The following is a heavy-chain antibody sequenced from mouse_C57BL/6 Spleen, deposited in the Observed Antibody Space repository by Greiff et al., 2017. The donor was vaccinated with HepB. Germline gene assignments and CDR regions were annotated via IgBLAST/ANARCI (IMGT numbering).Heavy chain of an antibody. J-gene: IGHJ1*03. CDR3: ARHEGDSTVVVDWYFDV. Sequence: VQLQESGAELVKPGASVKLSCKASGYTFTEYTIHWVKQRSGQGLEWIGWFYPGSGSIKYNEKFKDKATLTADKSSSTVYMELSRLTSEDSAVYFCARHEGDSTVVVDWYFDVWGTGTTVTVSS. CDR2: FYPGSGSI. CDR1: GYTFTEYT. V-gene: IGHV1-62-2*01. D-gene: IGHD1-1*01.